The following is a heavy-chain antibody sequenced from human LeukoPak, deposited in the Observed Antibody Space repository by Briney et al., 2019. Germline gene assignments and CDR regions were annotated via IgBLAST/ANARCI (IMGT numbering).Heavy chain of an antibody. V-gene: IGHV1-69*04. J-gene: IGHJ4*02. D-gene: IGHD2-2*01. Sequence: SVKVSCKASGGTFSSYAISWVRQAPGQGLEWMGRIIPIFGIANYAQKFQGRVTITADKSTSTAHMELSSLRSEDTAVYYCARDSYCSSTSCTDYWGQGTLVTVSS. CDR3: ARDSYCSSTSCTDY. CDR1: GGTFSSYA. CDR2: IIPIFGIA.